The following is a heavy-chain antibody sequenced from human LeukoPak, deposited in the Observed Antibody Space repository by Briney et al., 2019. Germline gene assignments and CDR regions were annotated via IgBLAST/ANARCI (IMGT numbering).Heavy chain of an antibody. CDR1: GYTFTGYY. Sequence: ASVKVSCKASGYTFTGYYMHWVRQAPGQGLEWMGRINPNSGGTNYAQKFQGRVTMTRDTSISTAYMELSRLRSDDTAVYYCASNYDILTGYFRGAFDIWGQGKMVTVSS. CDR2: INPNSGGT. J-gene: IGHJ3*02. D-gene: IGHD3-9*01. CDR3: ASNYDILTGYFRGAFDI. V-gene: IGHV1-2*06.